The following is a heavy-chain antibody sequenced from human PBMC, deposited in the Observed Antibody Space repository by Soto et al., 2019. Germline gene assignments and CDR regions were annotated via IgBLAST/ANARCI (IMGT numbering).Heavy chain of an antibody. J-gene: IGHJ6*03. CDR1: GGSISSYY. D-gene: IGHD6-19*01. V-gene: IGHV4-59*01. CDR3: ASTAVAGEYYYYYMDV. CDR2: IYYSGST. Sequence: PSETLSLTCTVSGGSISSYYWSWIRQPPGKGLEWIGYIYYSGSTNYNPSLKSRVTISVDTSKNQFSLKLSSVTAADTAVYYCASTAVAGEYYYYYMDVWGKGTTVTVSS.